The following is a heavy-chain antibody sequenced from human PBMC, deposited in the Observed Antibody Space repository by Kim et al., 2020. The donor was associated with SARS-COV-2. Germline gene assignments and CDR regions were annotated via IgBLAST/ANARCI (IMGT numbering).Heavy chain of an antibody. V-gene: IGHV4-39*01. D-gene: IGHD1-26*01. CDR1: GGSISSSSYY. CDR3: ARRMGGSYNKGYFDY. Sequence: SETLSLTCTVSGGSISSSSYYWGWIRQPPGKGLEWIGSIYYSGSTYYNPSLKSRVTISVDTSKNPFSLKLSPVTAADTAVYYCARRMGGSYNKGYFDYWGQGTLVTVSS. CDR2: IYYSGST. J-gene: IGHJ4*02.